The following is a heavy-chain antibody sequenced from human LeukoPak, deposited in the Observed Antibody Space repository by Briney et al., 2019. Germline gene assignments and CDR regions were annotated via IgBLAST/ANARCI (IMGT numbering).Heavy chain of an antibody. CDR2: IYYSGRT. Sequence: SETLSLTCTVSGGSITSHYWSWIRQAPGKGLEWIGFIYYSGRTKYNHSLQRRVTISLDTSEKKFSLKVTSVTAADTAVYYCTRLLDNDSSGDPDTFDMWGQGTVVTVSS. CDR3: TRLLDNDSSGDPDTFDM. CDR1: GGSITSHY. J-gene: IGHJ3*02. D-gene: IGHD3-22*01. V-gene: IGHV4-59*08.